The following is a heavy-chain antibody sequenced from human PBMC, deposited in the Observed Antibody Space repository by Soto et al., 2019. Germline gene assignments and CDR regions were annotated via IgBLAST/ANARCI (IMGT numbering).Heavy chain of an antibody. D-gene: IGHD1-7*01. V-gene: IGHV4-30-4*01. CDR3: ARDGTTSKDYYYTMDV. CDR1: GDSISSGNYH. CDR2: LYYSGST. Sequence: QVQLQESGPGLVKPSQTLSLTCTVSGDSISSGNYHWSWIRQPPGKGLEWIGFLYYSGSTYYNPSLKRRVTMSLVTSKNQFSLKLSSVTDADTAVYFCARDGTTSKDYYYTMDVWGQGTTVTVSS. J-gene: IGHJ6*02.